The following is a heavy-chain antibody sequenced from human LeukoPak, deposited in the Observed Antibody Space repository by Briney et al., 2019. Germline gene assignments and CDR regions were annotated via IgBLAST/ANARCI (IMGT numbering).Heavy chain of an antibody. D-gene: IGHD3-3*01. V-gene: IGHV1-46*01. CDR2: INPSGGST. J-gene: IGHJ4*02. CDR3: ARASVNYDFWSGHGTNFDY. CDR1: GYTFTSYY. Sequence: ASVKVSCKVSGYTFTSYYMHWVRQAPGQGLEWMGIINPSGGSTSYAQKFQGRVTMTRDTSTSTVYMELSSLRSEDTAVYYCARASVNYDFWSGHGTNFDYWGQGTLVTVSS.